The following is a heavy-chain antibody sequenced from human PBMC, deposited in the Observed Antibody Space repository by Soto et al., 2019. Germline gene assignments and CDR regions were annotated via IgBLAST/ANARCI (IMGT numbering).Heavy chain of an antibody. Sequence: PGGSLRLSCAASRFTFSSYAMHWVRQAPGKGLEWVAVISYDGSNKYYADSVKGRFTISRDNSKNTLYLQMNSLRAEDTSVYYCARGTLPIVVVVAAIHWGQGTLVTVSS. CDR3: ARGTLPIVVVVAAIH. V-gene: IGHV3-30-3*01. CDR2: ISYDGSNK. CDR1: RFTFSSYA. D-gene: IGHD2-15*01. J-gene: IGHJ4*02.